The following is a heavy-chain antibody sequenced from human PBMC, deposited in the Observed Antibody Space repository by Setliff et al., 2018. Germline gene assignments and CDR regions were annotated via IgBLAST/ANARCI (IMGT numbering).Heavy chain of an antibody. CDR1: GFTFSSYG. Sequence: GGSLRLSCAASGFTFSSYGMNWVRQAPGKGLEWVGFIRSKAYGGTTEYAASVKGRFTISRDDSKSIAYLQMNSLKTEDTAVYYCTREASVDFWSGYPYYYYMDVWGKGTTVTVSS. D-gene: IGHD3-3*01. V-gene: IGHV3-49*04. CDR3: TREASVDFWSGYPYYYYMDV. CDR2: IRSKAYGGTT. J-gene: IGHJ6*03.